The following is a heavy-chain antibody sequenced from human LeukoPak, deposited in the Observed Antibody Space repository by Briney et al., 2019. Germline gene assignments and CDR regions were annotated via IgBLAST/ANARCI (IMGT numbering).Heavy chain of an antibody. V-gene: IGHV4-59*01. Sequence: PSETLSLTCTASGGSISSYYWSWIRQPPGKGLEWIWYIYYSGSTNYNPSLKSRVTISVDTSKNQFSLKLSSVTAADTAVYYCARLSSGYYYPPFDPWGQGTLVTVSS. CDR3: ARLSSGYYYPPFDP. CDR1: GGSISSYY. J-gene: IGHJ5*02. D-gene: IGHD3-22*01. CDR2: IYYSGST.